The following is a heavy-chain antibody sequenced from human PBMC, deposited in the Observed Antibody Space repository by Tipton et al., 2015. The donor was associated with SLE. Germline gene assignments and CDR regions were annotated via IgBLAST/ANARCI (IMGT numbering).Heavy chain of an antibody. CDR1: GGSINSYY. V-gene: IGHV4-59*04. J-gene: IGHJ4*02. D-gene: IGHD3-22*01. Sequence: TLSLTCTVSGGSINSYYWSWIRQSPEKGLEWIGSISHTGNMYHNPSLKSRLSMSIDTSRNEVFLRLSSVTAADTAVYYCVRHDYDSNGYYQHYFDYWGQGTLVTVSS. CDR3: VRHDYDSNGYYQHYFDY. CDR2: ISHTGNM.